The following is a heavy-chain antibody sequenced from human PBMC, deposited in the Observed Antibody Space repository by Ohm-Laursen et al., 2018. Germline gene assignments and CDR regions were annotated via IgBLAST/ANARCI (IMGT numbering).Heavy chain of an antibody. Sequence: SLRLSCSASGFTFSSYGIHWVRQAPGKGLEWVAIIWHDGSNKYYADSVKGRFTISRDNSKNTLYLQMNSLRAEDTAVYYCARRDGYGRWGQGTRVTVSS. V-gene: IGHV3-33*01. CDR1: GFTFSSYG. CDR3: ARRDGYGR. D-gene: IGHD5-24*01. J-gene: IGHJ4*02. CDR2: IWHDGSNK.